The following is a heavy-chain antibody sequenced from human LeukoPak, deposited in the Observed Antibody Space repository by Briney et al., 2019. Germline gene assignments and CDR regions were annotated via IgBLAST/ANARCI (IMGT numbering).Heavy chain of an antibody. J-gene: IGHJ4*02. V-gene: IGHV4-34*01. CDR2: IYYSGST. Sequence: SETLSLTCAVYGGSFSGYYWSWIREPPGKGLEWIGSIYYSGSTYYNPSLKSRVTISVDTSKNQFSLKLSSVTAADTAVYYCARVGGEYSYVGLFDYWGQGTLVTVSS. CDR3: ARVGGEYSYVGLFDY. D-gene: IGHD5-18*01. CDR1: GGSFSGYY.